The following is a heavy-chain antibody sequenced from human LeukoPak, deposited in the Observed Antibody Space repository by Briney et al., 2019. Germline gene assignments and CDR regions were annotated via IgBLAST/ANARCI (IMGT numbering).Heavy chain of an antibody. Sequence: ASVKVSCKASGYSFSGYYMHWVRHAPGQGLEWMGWINPNSGGTTYAQNFQGRVTMTRDASISTTYMELNRLTSDDTAVYFCARSSGAYYYYMDVWGKGTTVTVSS. V-gene: IGHV1-2*02. CDR3: ARSSGAYYYYMDV. D-gene: IGHD6-25*01. CDR2: INPNSGGT. CDR1: GYSFSGYY. J-gene: IGHJ6*03.